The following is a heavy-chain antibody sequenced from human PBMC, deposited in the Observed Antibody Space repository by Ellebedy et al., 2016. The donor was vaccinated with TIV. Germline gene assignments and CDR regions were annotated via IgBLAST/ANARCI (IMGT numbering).Heavy chain of an antibody. CDR1: GFTFSSCA. CDR2: ISSSSSST. D-gene: IGHD1-14*01. CDR3: ARWTYVNSWYHLDY. Sequence: PGGSLRLSCAASGFTFSSCAMSWVRQAPGKGLEWVSYISSSSSSTNYADSVKGRFNISRDNSKNSLYLRMNSLRGEDTAVYYCARWTYVNSWYHLDYWGQGTLVTVSS. J-gene: IGHJ4*02. V-gene: IGHV3-48*04.